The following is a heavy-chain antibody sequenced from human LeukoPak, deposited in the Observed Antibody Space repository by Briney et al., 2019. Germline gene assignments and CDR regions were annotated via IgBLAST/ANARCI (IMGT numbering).Heavy chain of an antibody. V-gene: IGHV1-18*01. CDR2: ISAYNGNT. CDR1: GYTFTSYG. Sequence: GASVKVSCKASGYTFTSYGISWVRQAPGQGLEWMGWISAYNGNTNYAQKLQGRVTMTTDTSTSTAYMELRSLRSDDTAVYYCARDRGIVATMGFYYYYYMDVWGKGTTATVSS. CDR3: ARDRGIVATMGFYYYYYMDV. D-gene: IGHD5-12*01. J-gene: IGHJ6*03.